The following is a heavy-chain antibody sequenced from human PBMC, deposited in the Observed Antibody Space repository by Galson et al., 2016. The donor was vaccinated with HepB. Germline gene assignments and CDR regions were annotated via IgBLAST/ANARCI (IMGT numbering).Heavy chain of an antibody. J-gene: IGHJ4*02. CDR2: VSNKGKT. D-gene: IGHD1-26*01. Sequence: ETLSLTCGVSSGYITNSNYWSWVRQPPGKGLEWIGEVSNKGKTNFNPSLASRLSMSFDMSTNEASLRLNFMTAEDTATYFCTREPGAFVPFGFWGQGAPVVVSS. CDR3: TREPGAFVPFGF. CDR1: SGYITNSNY. V-gene: IGHV4-4*01.